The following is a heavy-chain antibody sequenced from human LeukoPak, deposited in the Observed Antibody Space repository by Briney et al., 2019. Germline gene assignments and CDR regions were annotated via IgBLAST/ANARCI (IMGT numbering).Heavy chain of an antibody. V-gene: IGHV6-1*01. CDR3: ARAGYSSGWLKDDY. D-gene: IGHD6-19*01. J-gene: IGHJ4*02. Sequence: SQTLSLTCAISGDIVSSNSAAWNWIRQSPPRGLEWLGRTYYRSKWYNDYAVSVKSRITINPDTSKNQFSLQLNSVTPEDTAVYYCARAGYSSGWLKDDYWGQGTLVTVSS. CDR2: TYYRSKWYN. CDR1: GDIVSSNSAA.